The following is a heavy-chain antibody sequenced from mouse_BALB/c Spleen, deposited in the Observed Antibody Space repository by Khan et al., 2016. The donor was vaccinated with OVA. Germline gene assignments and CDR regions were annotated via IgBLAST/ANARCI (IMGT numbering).Heavy chain of an antibody. CDR1: GYSITSNYA. Sequence: QLEESGPGLVKPSQSLSLTCTVTGYSITSNYAWNWIRQFPGNKLEWIGYISYSGSTNYNPSLKSRISITRDTSKNQFFLQLNSVTTEDTATYYCARGNYYGYAMDYWGQGTSITVSS. V-gene: IGHV3-2*02. D-gene: IGHD1-1*01. CDR2: ISYSGST. CDR3: ARGNYYGYAMDY. J-gene: IGHJ4*01.